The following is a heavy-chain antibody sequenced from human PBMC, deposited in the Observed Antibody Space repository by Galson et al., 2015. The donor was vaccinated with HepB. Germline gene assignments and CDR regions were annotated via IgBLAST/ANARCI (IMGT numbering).Heavy chain of an antibody. D-gene: IGHD2-2*01. V-gene: IGHV1-2*02. CDR2: INPNSGGT. Sequence: SVKVSCKASGYTFTGYYMHWVRQAPGQGLEWMGWINPNSGGTNYAQKFQGRVTMTRDTSTSTAYMELSRLRSDDTAVYYCARDRPKWGHIVVVPAATYYYYYGMDVWGQGTTVTVSS. CDR3: ARDRPKWGHIVVVPAATYYYYYGMDV. J-gene: IGHJ6*02. CDR1: GYTFTGYY.